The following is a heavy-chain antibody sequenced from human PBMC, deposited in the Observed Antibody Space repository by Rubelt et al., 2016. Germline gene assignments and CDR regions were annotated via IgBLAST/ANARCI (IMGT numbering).Heavy chain of an antibody. CDR1: AW. CDR2: LKSKTDSETS. CDR3: TATDWGY. J-gene: IGHJ4*02. V-gene: IGHV3-15*01. D-gene: IGHD7-27*01. Sequence: AWMSWVRQAPGKGLEWVGRLKSKTDSETSDYAAPVKGRFTISRDDSKNMVYLQMNNLKNEDTAVYYCTATDWGYWGQGTLVTVSS.